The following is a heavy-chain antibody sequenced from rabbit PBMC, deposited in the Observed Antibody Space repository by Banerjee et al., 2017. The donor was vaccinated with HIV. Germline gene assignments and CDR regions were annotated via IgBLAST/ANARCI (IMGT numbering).Heavy chain of an antibody. CDR2: IDPVFGST. V-gene: IGHV1S7*01. J-gene: IGHJ6*01. D-gene: IGHD2-1*01. CDR3: ARDRYSYDDYGDPISSTRLDL. Sequence: QLVESGGGLVQPGGSLKLSCKASGLDFSSYSMSWVRQAPGKGLEWIGYIDPVFGSTYYASWVNGRFTISSHNAQNTLSLQLNSLTAADTATYFCARDRYSYDDYGDPISSTRLDLWGPGTLVTVS. CDR1: GLDFSSYS.